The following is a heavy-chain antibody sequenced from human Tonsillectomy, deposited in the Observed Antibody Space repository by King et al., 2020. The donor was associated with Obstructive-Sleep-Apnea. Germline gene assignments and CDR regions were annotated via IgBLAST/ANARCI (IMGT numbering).Heavy chain of an antibody. CDR1: GGTFSSYA. CDR3: ARDREYYYDSSGLGDFDY. D-gene: IGHD3-22*01. J-gene: IGHJ4*02. CDR2: IIPIFVTA. Sequence: QLVQSGAEVKKPGSSVKVSCKASGGTFSSYAISWVRQAPGQGLEWMGGIIPIFVTANYAQKFQGRVTITADESKSTAYMELSSLRSEDTAVYYCARDREYYYDSSGLGDFDYWGQGTLVTVSS. V-gene: IGHV1-69*12.